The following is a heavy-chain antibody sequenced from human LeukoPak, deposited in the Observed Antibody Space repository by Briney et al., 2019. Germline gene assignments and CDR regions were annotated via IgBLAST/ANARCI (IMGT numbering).Heavy chain of an antibody. V-gene: IGHV4-59*08. J-gene: IGHJ4*02. CDR1: GGSTSPYY. D-gene: IGHD5-12*01. CDR3: ASSIVATITSFDY. CDR2: IYSSANT. Sequence: SETLSLTCTVSGGSTSPYYWSWIRQPPGKGLEWIGYIYSSANTNYNPSLKGRVTMSVDTSKNQFSLTLSSVTAADTAVYYCASSIVATITSFDYWGQGTLVTVSS.